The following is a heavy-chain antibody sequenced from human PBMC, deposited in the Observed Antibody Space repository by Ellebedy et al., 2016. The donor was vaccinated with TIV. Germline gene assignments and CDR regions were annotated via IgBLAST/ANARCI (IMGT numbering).Heavy chain of an antibody. J-gene: IGHJ6*02. D-gene: IGHD2-15*01. Sequence: GESLKISCAASGFTFSTYSMNWVRQAPGKGLEWVSYISGSTASVYYADSVKGRFTISRDKANNSLYLDMTSLRADDTAVYYCERVGFCSGGSCYFGDYGMDVWGQGTTVTVSS. CDR2: ISGSTASV. CDR3: ERVGFCSGGSCYFGDYGMDV. CDR1: GFTFSTYS. V-gene: IGHV3-48*01.